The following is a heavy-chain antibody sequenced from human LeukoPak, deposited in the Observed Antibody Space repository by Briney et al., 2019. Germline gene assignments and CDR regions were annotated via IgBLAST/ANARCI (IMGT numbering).Heavy chain of an antibody. CDR3: ARRSSWYGHNWFDP. V-gene: IGHV3-30-3*01. D-gene: IGHD6-13*01. CDR2: ISYDGSNK. J-gene: IGHJ5*02. CDR1: GFTFSSYA. Sequence: GGSLRLSCAASGFTFSSYAMHWVRQAPGKGLEWVAVISYDGSNKYYADSVKGRFTISRDNSKNTLYLQMNSLRAEDTAVYYCARRSSWYGHNWFDPWGQGTLVTVSS.